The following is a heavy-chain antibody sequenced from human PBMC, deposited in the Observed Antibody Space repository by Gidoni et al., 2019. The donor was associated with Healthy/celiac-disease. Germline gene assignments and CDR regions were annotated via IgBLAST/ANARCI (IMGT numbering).Heavy chain of an antibody. CDR1: GGTFSSYA. CDR3: ASSGGYGSGSYYHYYFDY. D-gene: IGHD3-10*01. CDR2: IIPILGIA. V-gene: IGHV1-69*04. J-gene: IGHJ4*02. Sequence: QVQLVQSGAEVKKPGSSVKVSCKASGGTFSSYAISWVRQAPGQGLVWMGRIIPILGIANYAQKFQGIVTITADKSTSTAYMELSSLRSEDTAVYYCASSGGYGSGSYYHYYFDYWGQGTLVTVSS.